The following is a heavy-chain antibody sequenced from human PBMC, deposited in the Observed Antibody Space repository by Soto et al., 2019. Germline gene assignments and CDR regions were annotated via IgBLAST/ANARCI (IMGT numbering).Heavy chain of an antibody. CDR1: GFTFSGSA. CDR2: IRSKANSYAT. V-gene: IGHV3-73*01. Sequence: PGGSLRLSCAASGFTFSGSAMHWVRQASGKGLEWVGRIRSKANSYATAYAASVKGRFTISRDDSKNTAYLQMNSLKTEDTAVYYCTRAVITMVRGVQYEYYYYMDVWGKGTTVTVSS. J-gene: IGHJ6*03. D-gene: IGHD3-10*01. CDR3: TRAVITMVRGVQYEYYYYMDV.